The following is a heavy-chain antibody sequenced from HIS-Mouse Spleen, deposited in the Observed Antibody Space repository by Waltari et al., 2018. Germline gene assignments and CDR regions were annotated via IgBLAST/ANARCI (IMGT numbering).Heavy chain of an antibody. V-gene: IGHV3-9*01. CDR2: ISWNSGSI. CDR1: GFTFDDYA. Sequence: EVQLVESGGGLVQPGMSLILSCAASGFTFDDYAMHWFRHAPGKGLVWVSVISWNSGSIGYADSVKGRFTISRDNAKNSLYLQMNSLRAEDTALYYCAKAAAAGIFLDYWGQGTLVTVSS. D-gene: IGHD6-13*01. J-gene: IGHJ4*02. CDR3: AKAAAAGIFLDY.